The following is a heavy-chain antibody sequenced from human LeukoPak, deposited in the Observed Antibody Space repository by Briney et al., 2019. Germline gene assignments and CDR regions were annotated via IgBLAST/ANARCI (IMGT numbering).Heavy chain of an antibody. J-gene: IGHJ4*02. CDR1: GFTFSSYA. V-gene: IGHV3-23*01. D-gene: IGHD1-26*01. CDR2: ISGSGGST. Sequence: GGSLRLSCAASGFTFSSYAMCWVRQAPGKGVEWVSAISGSGGSTYYADSVKGRFTIYRDNSKNTLYLQMNSLRAEDTAVYYCAKFRGGSYRDYWGQGTLVTVSS. CDR3: AKFRGGSYRDY.